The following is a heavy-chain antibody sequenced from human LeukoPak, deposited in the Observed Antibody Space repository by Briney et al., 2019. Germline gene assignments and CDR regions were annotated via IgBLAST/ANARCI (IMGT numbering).Heavy chain of an antibody. D-gene: IGHD1-14*01. Sequence: GGSLRLSCAASGFTFSNAWMSWVRQAPGKGLEWVGRIKSKTDGGTTDYAAPVKGRFTISRDDSKNTLYLQMNSLKTEDTAVYYCTTQLPGQPRDWYFDLWGRGTLVTVSS. CDR1: GFTFSNAW. CDR2: IKSKTDGGTT. CDR3: TTQLPGQPRDWYFDL. V-gene: IGHV3-15*01. J-gene: IGHJ2*01.